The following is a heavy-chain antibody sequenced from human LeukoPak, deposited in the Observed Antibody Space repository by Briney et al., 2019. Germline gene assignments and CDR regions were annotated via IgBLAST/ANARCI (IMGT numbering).Heavy chain of an antibody. D-gene: IGHD3-22*01. J-gene: IGHJ4*02. CDR1: GFTFSSYW. Sequence: GGSLRLSCAASGFTFSSYWMSWVRQAPGKGLEWVAVISYDGSNKYYADSVKGRFTISRDNSKNTLYLQMNSLRAEDTAVYYCAKAGTKIVVAYSGDYFDYWGQGTLVTVSS. CDR3: AKAGTKIVVAYSGDYFDY. V-gene: IGHV3-30*18. CDR2: ISYDGSNK.